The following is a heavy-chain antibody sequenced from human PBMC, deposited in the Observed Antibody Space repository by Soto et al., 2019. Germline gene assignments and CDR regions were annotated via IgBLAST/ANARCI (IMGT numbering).Heavy chain of an antibody. CDR2: ISGSGGST. V-gene: IGHV3-23*01. J-gene: IGHJ3*02. Sequence: WVCQKPGKGLEWVSAISGSGGSTYYADSVKGRFTISRDNSKNTLYLQMNSLRAEDTAVYYCAKDPGSSGWYNAFDIWGQGTMVTVSS. D-gene: IGHD6-19*01. CDR3: AKDPGSSGWYNAFDI.